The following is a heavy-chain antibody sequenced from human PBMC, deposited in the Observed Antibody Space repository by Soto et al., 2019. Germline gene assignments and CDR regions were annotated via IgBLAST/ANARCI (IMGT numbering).Heavy chain of an antibody. D-gene: IGHD6-19*01. CDR1: GFTFSSYA. J-gene: IGHJ4*02. Sequence: QVQLVESGGGVVQPGRSLRLSCAASGFTFSSYAMHWVRQAPGKGLEWVAVISYVGSNKYYADSVKGRFTISRDNSKNTLYLQMNSLRAEDTAVYYCARDGLYSSGWYFKYWGQGTLVTVSS. CDR3: ARDGLYSSGWYFKY. CDR2: ISYVGSNK. V-gene: IGHV3-30-3*01.